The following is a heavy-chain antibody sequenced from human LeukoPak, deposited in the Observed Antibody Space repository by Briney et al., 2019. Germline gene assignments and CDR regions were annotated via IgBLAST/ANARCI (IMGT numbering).Heavy chain of an antibody. V-gene: IGHV1-46*01. J-gene: IGHJ4*02. CDR3: ARALTYYYDSSGVGGQDFDY. CDR2: INPSGGST. CDR1: GYTFSGYY. D-gene: IGHD3-22*01. Sequence: ASVKVSCKVFGYTFSGYYMHWVRQAPGQGLGWMGIINPSGGSTNYAQKFQGRVTITADESTRTAYMELSSLTSEDTAVYYCARALTYYYDSSGVGGQDFDYWGQGTLVTVSS.